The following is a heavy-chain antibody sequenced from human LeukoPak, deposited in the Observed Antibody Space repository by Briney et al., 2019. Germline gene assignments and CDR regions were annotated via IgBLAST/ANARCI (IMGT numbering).Heavy chain of an antibody. V-gene: IGHV4-4*07. CDR1: GGSISSYY. J-gene: IGHJ6*03. Sequence: PSETLSLTCTVSGGSISSYYWSWIRQPAGKGLEWIGRIYTSGSTNYKPSLQSRVTMSVDTSKNQFSLKLSSVTAADTAVYYCARETYYYDSSGYVDYMDVWGKGTTVTVSS. D-gene: IGHD3-22*01. CDR3: ARETYYYDSSGYVDYMDV. CDR2: IYTSGST.